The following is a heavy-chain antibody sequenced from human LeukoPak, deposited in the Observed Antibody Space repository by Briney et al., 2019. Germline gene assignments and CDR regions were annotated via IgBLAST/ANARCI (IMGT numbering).Heavy chain of an antibody. V-gene: IGHV3-9*01. J-gene: IGHJ4*02. Sequence: GGSLRLSCAASGFTFDDYAMHWVRQAPGKGLEWVSGISWNSGSIGYADSVKGRFTISRGNAKNSLYLQMNSLRAEDTALYYCAKDIIRFAPPSGGFDYWGQGTLVTVSS. CDR1: GFTFDDYA. D-gene: IGHD1-26*01. CDR3: AKDIIRFAPPSGGFDY. CDR2: ISWNSGSI.